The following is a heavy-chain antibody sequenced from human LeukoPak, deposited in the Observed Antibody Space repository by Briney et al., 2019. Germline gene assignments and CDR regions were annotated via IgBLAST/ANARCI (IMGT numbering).Heavy chain of an antibody. V-gene: IGHV4-59*11. CDR1: GGSISSHY. J-gene: IGHJ6*03. Sequence: SETLSLTCTVSGGSISSHYWSWIRQPPGKGLEWIGYIYYSGSTNYNPSLKNRVTISVDTSKNQFPLKLSSVTAADTAVYYCARDRNGRQYGSGSYYGVYYYMDVWGKGTTVTVSS. CDR2: IYYSGST. CDR3: ARDRNGRQYGSGSYYGVYYYMDV. D-gene: IGHD3-10*01.